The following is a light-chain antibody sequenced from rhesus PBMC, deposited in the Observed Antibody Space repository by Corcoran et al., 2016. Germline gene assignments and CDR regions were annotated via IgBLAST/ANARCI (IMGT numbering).Light chain of an antibody. Sequence: EIVMTQSPATLSLSPGERATLSCRASQSVSSRLAWYQQKPGQAPRLLIYDASRRATGIPDRFSCRGSGTEFTLTISSLEPEDVGVYYCQQDYSWPLTFGGGTKVEIK. CDR2: DAS. CDR1: QSVSSR. J-gene: IGKJ4*01. CDR3: QQDYSWPLT. V-gene: IGKV3-17*03.